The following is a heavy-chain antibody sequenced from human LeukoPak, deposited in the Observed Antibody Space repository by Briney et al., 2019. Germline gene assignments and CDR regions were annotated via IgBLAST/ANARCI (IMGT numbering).Heavy chain of an antibody. CDR3: ARIPMAGTYYYYCMDV. CDR1: GYSISSGYY. Sequence: SETLSLTCAVSGYSISSGYYWGWIRQPPGKGLEWIGSIYHSGSTYYNPSLKSRVTISVDTSKNQFSLKLSSVTAADTAVYYCARIPMAGTYYYYCMDVWGKGTTVTVSS. D-gene: IGHD6-19*01. V-gene: IGHV4-38-2*01. J-gene: IGHJ6*03. CDR2: IYHSGST.